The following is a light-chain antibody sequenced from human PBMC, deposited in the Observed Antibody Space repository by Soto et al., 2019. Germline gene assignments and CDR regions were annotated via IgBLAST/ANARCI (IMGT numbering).Light chain of an antibody. Sequence: EIVLTQSPGTLSLSPGERATLSCRASQSVSSYLAWYQRKAGLAPRLLIYDGSSRASGIPDRFSGSGSGTDFTLTIGRLEPEDFAVYYCQQYDNSAPLSFGGGTKVDIK. V-gene: IGKV3D-20*01. CDR1: QSVSSY. CDR2: DGS. J-gene: IGKJ4*01. CDR3: QQYDNSAPLS.